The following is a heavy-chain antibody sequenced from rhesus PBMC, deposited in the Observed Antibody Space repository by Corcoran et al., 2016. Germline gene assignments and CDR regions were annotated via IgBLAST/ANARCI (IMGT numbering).Heavy chain of an antibody. D-gene: IGHD3-3*01. CDR1: GGSISGSYY. CDR3: ARDLGRFDV. CDR2: IDGNSASN. Sequence: QVKLQQWGEGLVKPSETLSLTCAVYGGSISGSYYWCLIRPAPGKGLEWIGNIDGNSASNNYNPSLKNRVTSSKDTSKNQFSLKLSSGTAADTAVYYCARDLGRFDVWGPGVLVTVSS. V-gene: IGHV4-73*01. J-gene: IGHJ5-1*01.